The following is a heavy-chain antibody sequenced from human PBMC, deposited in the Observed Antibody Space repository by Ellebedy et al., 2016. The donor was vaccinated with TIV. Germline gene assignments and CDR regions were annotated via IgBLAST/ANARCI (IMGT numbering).Heavy chain of an antibody. CDR2: IYQDGSEI. Sequence: GGSLRLSCAAPGFSFRSYWMTWVRQAPGKGLEWVANIYQDGSEIYYGDSVKGRFTISRDNAKNSLYLQMNSLKAEDTAVYFCARRGAYGDYAVQINSWLDSWGRGTLVTVSS. CDR3: ARRGAYGDYAVQINSWLDS. J-gene: IGHJ5*01. D-gene: IGHD4-17*01. CDR1: GFSFRSYW. V-gene: IGHV3-7*01.